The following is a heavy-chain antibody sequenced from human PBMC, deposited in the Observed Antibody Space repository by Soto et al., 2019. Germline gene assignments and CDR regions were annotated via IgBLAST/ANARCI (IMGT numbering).Heavy chain of an antibody. CDR2: INPNSGGT. J-gene: IGHJ6*02. Sequence: ASVKVSCKASGYTFTGYYMHWVRQAPGQGLEWMGWINPNSGGTNYAQKFQGWVTMTRDTSISTAYMELSRLRSDDTAVYYCARKVHCSGGSCYDYYYGMDVWGQGTTVTVSS. CDR1: GYTFTGYY. CDR3: ARKVHCSGGSCYDYYYGMDV. D-gene: IGHD2-15*01. V-gene: IGHV1-2*04.